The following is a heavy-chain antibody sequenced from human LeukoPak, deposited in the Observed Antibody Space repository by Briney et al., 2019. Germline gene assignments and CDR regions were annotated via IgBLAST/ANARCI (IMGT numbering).Heavy chain of an antibody. V-gene: IGHV3-11*01. CDR1: GFTFSTYY. CDR3: AKARGIAAAGTNDY. Sequence: GGSLRLSCAASGFTFSTYYMYWIRQAPGKGLEWVSYISHTGSNIYYADSAKGRFTISRDNAKKSLYLQMNSLRVEDTAVYYCAKARGIAAAGTNDYWGQGTLVTVSS. D-gene: IGHD6-13*01. CDR2: ISHTGSNI. J-gene: IGHJ4*02.